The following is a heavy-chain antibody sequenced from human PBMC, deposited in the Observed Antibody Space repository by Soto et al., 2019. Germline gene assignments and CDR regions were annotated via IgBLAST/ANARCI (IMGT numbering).Heavy chain of an antibody. CDR2: MNPNSGHT. CDR3: TSDMSIT. J-gene: IGHJ5*02. V-gene: IGHV1-8*01. Sequence: QVQLVQSGAEVKKPGASVKVSCKASGYTFTSHDINWMRQATGQGLEWMGWMNPNSGHTNYAQKFQGRVTMTRDTSISTAYLELTNLRSEDTAIYSCTSDMSITWGQGTLVTVSS. D-gene: IGHD3-9*01. CDR1: GYTFTSHD.